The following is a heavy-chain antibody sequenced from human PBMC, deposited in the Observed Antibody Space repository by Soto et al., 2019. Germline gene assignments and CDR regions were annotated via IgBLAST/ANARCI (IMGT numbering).Heavy chain of an antibody. J-gene: IGHJ4*02. D-gene: IGHD2-15*01. CDR3: ARADCSGGSCYDY. Sequence: QVQLVQSGAEVKKPGAAVKVSCKASGYTFTGYYMHWVRQAPGQGLEWMGWINPNSGGTNYAQKFQGWVTMTRDTSISTAYMELSRLRSDDTAVYYCARADCSGGSCYDYWGQGTLVTVSS. CDR2: INPNSGGT. V-gene: IGHV1-2*04. CDR1: GYTFTGYY.